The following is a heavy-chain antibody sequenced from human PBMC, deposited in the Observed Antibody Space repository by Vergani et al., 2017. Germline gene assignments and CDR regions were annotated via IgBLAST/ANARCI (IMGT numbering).Heavy chain of an antibody. D-gene: IGHD5-12*01. J-gene: IGHJ4*02. Sequence: EVQLLESGGGLVQPGGSLRLSCEASGISFPGYAMSWVRQAPGKGLEWVSSVSGSSATPYYADSVKGRFIISRDNSKNTLHLQMNSLRADDTAVYYCTKGSRGYTGYFFDYWGQGTLDTVSS. CDR1: GISFPGYA. CDR2: VSGSSATP. CDR3: TKGSRGYTGYFFDY. V-gene: IGHV3-23*01.